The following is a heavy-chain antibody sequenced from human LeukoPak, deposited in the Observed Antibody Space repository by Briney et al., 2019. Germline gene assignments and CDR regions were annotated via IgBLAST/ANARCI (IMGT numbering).Heavy chain of an antibody. J-gene: IGHJ3*02. CDR3: MNRWEANYDILTAYYNDAFDI. Sequence: GGSLRLSCAASGFSFSSYAMNWVRQAPGKGLEWVSVITASGGSTYYADSVKGRFTISRDNSKKTLYLQMNSLRAEDTAVYYCMNRWEANYDILTAYYNDAFDIWGQGTMVTVSS. D-gene: IGHD3-9*01. CDR1: GFSFSSYA. V-gene: IGHV3-23*01. CDR2: ITASGGST.